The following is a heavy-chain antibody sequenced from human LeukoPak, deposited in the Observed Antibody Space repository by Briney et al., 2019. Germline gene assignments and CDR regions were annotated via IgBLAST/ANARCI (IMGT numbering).Heavy chain of an antibody. D-gene: IGHD2-2*02. CDR3: ARGRTADIVVVPAAIPEELDY. CDR2: MNPNSGNT. Sequence: AASVKVSCKASVYTFTSYDINWVRQATGQGLEWMGWMNPNSGNTGYAQKFQGRVTITRNTSISTAYMELSSLRSEDTAVYYCARGRTADIVVVPAAIPEELDYWGQGTLVTVSS. V-gene: IGHV1-8*03. J-gene: IGHJ4*02. CDR1: VYTFTSYD.